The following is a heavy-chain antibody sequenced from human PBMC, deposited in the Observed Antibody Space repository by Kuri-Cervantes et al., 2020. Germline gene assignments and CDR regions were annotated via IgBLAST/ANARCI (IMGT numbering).Heavy chain of an antibody. CDR3: ARSAMVRGVNSYAMKF. D-gene: IGHD3-10*01. Sequence: GESLKISCAASGFTFSSYGMHWVRQAPGKGLEWVAVIWYDGSNKHYADSVKGRFTISRDNSKNTLYLQMNSLRAEDTAVYFCARSAMVRGVNSYAMKFWGQGTTVTVSS. CDR1: GFTFSSYG. CDR2: IWYDGSNK. J-gene: IGHJ6*02. V-gene: IGHV3-33*01.